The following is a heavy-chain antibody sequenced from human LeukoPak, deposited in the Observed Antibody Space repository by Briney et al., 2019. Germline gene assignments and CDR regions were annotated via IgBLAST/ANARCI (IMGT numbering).Heavy chain of an antibody. V-gene: IGHV1-18*01. J-gene: IGHJ5*02. CDR2: ISAYNGNT. D-gene: IGHD3-22*01. CDR1: GYTFTSYG. Sequence: ASVKVSCKASGYTFTSYGISWVRQAPGQGLEWMGWISAYNGNTNYAQKLQGRVTMTTDTSTSTAYMELRSLRSDDTVVYYCARGGYADSSGYYYEGNWFDPWGQGTLVTVSS. CDR3: ARGGYADSSGYYYEGNWFDP.